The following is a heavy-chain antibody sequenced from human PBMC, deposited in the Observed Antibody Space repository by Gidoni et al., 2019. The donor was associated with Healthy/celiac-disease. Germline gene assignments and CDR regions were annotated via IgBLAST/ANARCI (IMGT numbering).Heavy chain of an antibody. Sequence: QVQLVESGGGVVQPGRSLRLSCAASGFTFSSYGMHWVRQAPGKGLEWVAVISYDGSNKYYADSVKGRFTISRDNSKNTLYLQMSSLRAEDTAVYYCAKRRGYSYGPFEYWGQGTLVTVSS. CDR2: ISYDGSNK. J-gene: IGHJ4*02. CDR3: AKRRGYSYGPFEY. V-gene: IGHV3-30*18. D-gene: IGHD5-18*01. CDR1: GFTFSSYG.